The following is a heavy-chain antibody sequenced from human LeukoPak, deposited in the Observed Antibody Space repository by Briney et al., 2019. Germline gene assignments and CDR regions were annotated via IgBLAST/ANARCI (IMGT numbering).Heavy chain of an antibody. V-gene: IGHV3-33*01. CDR3: ARGKLGTGRSGFDY. CDR2: IWYDGSNK. CDR1: GFTFSSYG. J-gene: IGHJ4*02. D-gene: IGHD7-27*01. Sequence: GGSLRLSCAASGFTFSSYGMHWVRQAPGKGLEWVAVIWYDGSNKFYADSVKGRFTISRDNSKNTLYLQMNSLRAEDTAVYYCARGKLGTGRSGFDYWGQGTLVTVSS.